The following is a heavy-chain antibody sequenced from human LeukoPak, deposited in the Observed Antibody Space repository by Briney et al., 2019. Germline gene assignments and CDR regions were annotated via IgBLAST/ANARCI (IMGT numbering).Heavy chain of an antibody. CDR2: IYNSGTT. CDR1: FGSIRDYY. V-gene: IGHV4-59*01. D-gene: IGHD1/OR15-1a*01. CDR3: ARGNKYPGVFDY. Sequence: SETLSLTRSVSFGSIRDYYWSWIRQPPGKGLEWIGYIYNSGTTSYNPSLKGQVTISVDTSKNQFSLKLSSVTAADTAVYYCARGNKYPGVFDYWGQGTLVTVSS. J-gene: IGHJ4*02.